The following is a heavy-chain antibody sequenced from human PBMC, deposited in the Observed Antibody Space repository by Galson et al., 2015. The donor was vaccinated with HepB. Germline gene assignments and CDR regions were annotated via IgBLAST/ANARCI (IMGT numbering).Heavy chain of an antibody. CDR2: ISSSSSYI. CDR1: GFTFSTYS. Sequence: SLRLSCAASGFTFSTYSMNWVRQAPGKGLEWVSSISSSSSYIYYADSVKGRFTISRDNAKNSLYLQMNSLRAEDTAVYYCASLLQDWFDPWGQGTLVTVSS. CDR3: ASLLQDWFDP. V-gene: IGHV3-21*01. J-gene: IGHJ5*02.